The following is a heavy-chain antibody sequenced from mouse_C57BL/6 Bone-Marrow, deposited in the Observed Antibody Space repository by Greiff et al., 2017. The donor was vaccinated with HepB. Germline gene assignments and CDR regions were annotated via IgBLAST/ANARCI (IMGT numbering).Heavy chain of an antibody. CDR1: GFSLTSYG. Sequence: VQLQQSGPGLVQPSQSLSITCTVSGFSLTSYGVHWVRQSPGKGLEWLGVIWSGGSTNNNAAFISRLSISKDNSKSQVFFKMNSLQADDTAIYYCASLYCRNYVGYFDVWGTGTTVTVSS. CDR2: IWSGGST. V-gene: IGHV2-2*01. D-gene: IGHD2-5*01. J-gene: IGHJ1*03. CDR3: ASLYCRNYVGYFDV.